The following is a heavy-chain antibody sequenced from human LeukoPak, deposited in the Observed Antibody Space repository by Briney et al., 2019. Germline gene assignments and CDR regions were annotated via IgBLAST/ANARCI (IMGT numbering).Heavy chain of an antibody. V-gene: IGHV4-59*01. CDR2: IYYSGST. CDR3: ARGSIYYGSGSYQAHFDY. CDR1: GGSISSYY. D-gene: IGHD3-10*01. Sequence: PSETLSLTCTVSGGSISSYYWSWIRQPPGQGLEWIGYIYYSGSTNYNPSLKSRVTISVDTSKNQFSLKLSSVTAADTAVYYCARGSIYYGSGSYQAHFDYWGQGTLVTVSS. J-gene: IGHJ4*02.